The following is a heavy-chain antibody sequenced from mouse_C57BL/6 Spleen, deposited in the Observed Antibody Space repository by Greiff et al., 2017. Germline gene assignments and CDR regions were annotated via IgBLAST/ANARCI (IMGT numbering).Heavy chain of an antibody. Sequence: VQLKESGGGLVQPKGSLKLSCAASGFSFNTYAMNWVRQAPGKGLEWVARIRSKSNNYATYYADSVKDRFTISRDDSESMLYLQMNNLKTEDTAMYYCGREAYYYAMDYWGQGTSVTVSS. CDR3: GREAYYYAMDY. CDR2: IRSKSNNYAT. D-gene: IGHD6-1*01. V-gene: IGHV10-1*01. CDR1: GFSFNTYA. J-gene: IGHJ4*01.